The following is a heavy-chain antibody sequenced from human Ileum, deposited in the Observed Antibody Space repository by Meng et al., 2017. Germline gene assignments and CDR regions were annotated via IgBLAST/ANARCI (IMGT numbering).Heavy chain of an antibody. J-gene: IGHJ4*02. Sequence: QVPVVEPGPGLVKPAGTLSLTCTVSGRSITNKDWWSWGRQPPGKGLEWIGEMHHDGRTNYNPSFKSRVIMSIDKSRNQFSLHLSSVTAADTAVYFCATNGFYSIDNWGQGTLVTVSS. D-gene: IGHD2-8*01. V-gene: IGHV4-4*01. CDR3: ATNGFYSIDN. CDR1: GRSITNKDW. CDR2: MHHDGRT.